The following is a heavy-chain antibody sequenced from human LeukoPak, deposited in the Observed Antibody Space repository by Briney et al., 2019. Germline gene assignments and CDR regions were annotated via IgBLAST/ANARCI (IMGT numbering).Heavy chain of an antibody. CDR2: ISSSSSYI. J-gene: IGHJ4*02. CDR1: GFTFSSYS. Sequence: GGSLRLSCAASGFTFSSYSMNWVRQAPGKGLEWVSSISSSSSYIYYADSVKGRFTISRDNAKNTLYLQMNSLRAEDTAVYYCARADSSGLGFDYWGQGTLVTVSS. V-gene: IGHV3-21*01. CDR3: ARADSSGLGFDY. D-gene: IGHD3-22*01.